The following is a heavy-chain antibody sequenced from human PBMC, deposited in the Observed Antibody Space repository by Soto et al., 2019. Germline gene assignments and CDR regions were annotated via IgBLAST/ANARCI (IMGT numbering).Heavy chain of an antibody. D-gene: IGHD2-15*01. Sequence: ASVQVSCKASGYTFTSYYMHWVRQAPGQGLEWMGIINPSGGSTSYAQKFQDRVTITRDMSTSTAYMELSSLRSEDTAVYYCAADWSRDIPTVFWGQGTLVTVSS. CDR2: INPSGGST. V-gene: IGHV1-46*01. CDR3: AADWSRDIPTVF. CDR1: GYTFTSYY. J-gene: IGHJ4*02.